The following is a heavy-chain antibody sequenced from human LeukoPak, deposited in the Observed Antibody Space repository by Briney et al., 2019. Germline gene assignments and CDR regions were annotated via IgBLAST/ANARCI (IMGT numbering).Heavy chain of an antibody. CDR1: GFTFSSYW. D-gene: IGHD6-13*01. Sequence: GGSLRLSCAASGFTFSSYWMSWVRQAPGKGLEWVANIKQDGSEKYYVDYVKGRFTISRDNAKNSLYLQMNSLRAEDTAVYYCARVYSSSWYGDWFDPWGQGTLVTVSS. CDR2: IKQDGSEK. J-gene: IGHJ5*02. V-gene: IGHV3-7*01. CDR3: ARVYSSSWYGDWFDP.